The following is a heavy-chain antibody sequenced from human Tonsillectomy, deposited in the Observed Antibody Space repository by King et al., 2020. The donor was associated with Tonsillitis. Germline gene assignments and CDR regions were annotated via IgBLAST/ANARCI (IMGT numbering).Heavy chain of an antibody. D-gene: IGHD3-3*01. J-gene: IGHJ4*02. Sequence: VQLQQWGAGLLKPSETLSLTCAVYGGSFSTYYWSWIRQPPGKGLECSGEITHSGSTNYNPSLKSRVTISVDTSKNQFSLKVSSVTAADTALYYCARGSLTIFGVAPHYWGQGTLVTVSS. CDR3: ARGSLTIFGVAPHY. CDR1: GGSFSTYY. V-gene: IGHV4-34*01. CDR2: ITHSGST.